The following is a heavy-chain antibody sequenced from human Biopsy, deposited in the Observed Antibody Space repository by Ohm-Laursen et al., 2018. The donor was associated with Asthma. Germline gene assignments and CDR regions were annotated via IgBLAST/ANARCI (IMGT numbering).Heavy chain of an antibody. Sequence: SLRLSCAASEFSVSSSYMSWVRQAPGKGLEWVSVIYSGGGTYYADSVQGRVTISRDNSKNTLSLQMNSLRAEDTAVYYCARAYGGSFSSGSFDIWGQGTMVTVSS. CDR3: ARAYGGSFSSGSFDI. CDR2: IYSGGGT. D-gene: IGHD4-23*01. V-gene: IGHV3-53*01. J-gene: IGHJ3*02. CDR1: EFSVSSSY.